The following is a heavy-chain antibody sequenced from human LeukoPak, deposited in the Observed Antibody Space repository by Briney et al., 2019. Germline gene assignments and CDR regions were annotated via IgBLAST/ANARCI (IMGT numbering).Heavy chain of an antibody. J-gene: IGHJ4*02. D-gene: IGHD5-24*01. CDR3: ARLTRDGYTTF. CDR2: IYKGST. CDR1: GGSISTYH. Sequence: PSETLSLTXTISGGSISTYHWSWIWQPPEKGLEWIGYIYKGSTNYNPSLKSRVTISVVTSKNQFSLKLRSVTAADTAVYHCARLTRDGYTTFWGQGTLVTVSS. V-gene: IGHV4-59*01.